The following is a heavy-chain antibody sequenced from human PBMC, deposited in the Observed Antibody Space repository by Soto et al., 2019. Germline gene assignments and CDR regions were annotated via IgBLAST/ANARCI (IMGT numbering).Heavy chain of an antibody. CDR2: INSDGSST. J-gene: IGHJ6*02. Sequence: PGGSLRLSCAASGFTFSSYWMHWVRQAPGKGLVWVSRINSDGSSTSYADSVKGRFTISRDNAKNTLYLQMNSLRAEDTAVYYCAIALTGHYYYGMDVWGQGTTVTVSS. CDR3: AIALTGHYYYGMDV. CDR1: GFTFSSYW. V-gene: IGHV3-74*01.